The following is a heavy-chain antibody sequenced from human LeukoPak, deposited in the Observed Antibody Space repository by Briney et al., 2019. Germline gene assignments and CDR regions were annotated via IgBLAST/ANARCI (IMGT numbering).Heavy chain of an antibody. J-gene: IGHJ4*02. Sequence: ASVKVSCKASGYTFTNYGISWVRQAPGQGLEWMGWISAYNGNTNYAQKFQGGVTMTTDTSTSTAYMELRSLRSDDTAVYYCARERSPSSGSEAFDYWGQGTLVTVSS. CDR1: GYTFTNYG. V-gene: IGHV1-18*01. CDR2: ISAYNGNT. CDR3: ARERSPSSGSEAFDY. D-gene: IGHD1-26*01.